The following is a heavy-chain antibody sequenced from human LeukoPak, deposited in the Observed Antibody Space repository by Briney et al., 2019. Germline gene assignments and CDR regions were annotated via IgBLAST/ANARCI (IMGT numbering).Heavy chain of an antibody. CDR1: GGSISRYY. CDR3: ARHIVVVPETWFDP. D-gene: IGHD2-2*01. J-gene: IGHJ5*02. CDR2: IYYSGST. Sequence: SGTLSLTCTVSGGSISRYYWSWIRQPPGKGLEWIGYIYYSGSTNYNPSLKSRVTISVDTSKNQFSLKLSSVTAADTAVYYCARHIVVVPETWFDPWGQGTLVTVSS. V-gene: IGHV4-59*01.